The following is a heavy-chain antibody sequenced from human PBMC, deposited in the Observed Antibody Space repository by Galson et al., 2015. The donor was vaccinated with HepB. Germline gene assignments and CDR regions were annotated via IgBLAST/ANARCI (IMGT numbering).Heavy chain of an antibody. CDR2: IKSKTDGGTT. D-gene: IGHD3-16*02. V-gene: IGHV3-15*01. Sequence: SLRLSCAASGFTFSNAWMSWVRQAPGKGLEWVGRIKSKTDGGTTDYAAPVKGRFTISRDDSKNTLYLQMNSLKTEDTAVYYCTTSTDYDYVWGSYRYREEAYYFDYWGQGTLVTISS. CDR3: TTSTDYDYVWGSYRYREEAYYFDY. J-gene: IGHJ4*02. CDR1: GFTFSNAW.